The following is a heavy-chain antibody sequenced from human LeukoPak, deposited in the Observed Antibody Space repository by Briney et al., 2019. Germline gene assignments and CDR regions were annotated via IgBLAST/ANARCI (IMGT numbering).Heavy chain of an antibody. CDR2: ISGSGGTT. Sequence: GGSLRLSCAASGFTFSSYAMSWVRQAPGKGLEWVSSISGSGGTTYYADSVKGRFTISRDNSKNTLYLQMNSLRAEDTAVYYCAPHGGYSSVDYFDYWGQGTLVTVSS. V-gene: IGHV3-23*01. D-gene: IGHD6-19*01. CDR3: APHGGYSSVDYFDY. CDR1: GFTFSSYA. J-gene: IGHJ4*02.